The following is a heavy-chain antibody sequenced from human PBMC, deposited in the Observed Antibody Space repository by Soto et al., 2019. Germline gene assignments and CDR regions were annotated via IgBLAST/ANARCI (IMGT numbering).Heavy chain of an antibody. CDR3: ARVTIEWELLGAYPISYYYGMDV. D-gene: IGHD1-26*01. CDR2: IIPFFHAA. V-gene: IGHV1-69*13. J-gene: IGHJ6*02. CDR1: ADTFSSSA. Sequence: GASVKVSCKASADTFSSSAFSWVRQAPGQGLEWMGGIIPFFHAANYAQRFQGRVTITADESTSTAYMELSSLRSEDTAVYYCARVTIEWELLGAYPISYYYGMDVWGQGTTVTVSS.